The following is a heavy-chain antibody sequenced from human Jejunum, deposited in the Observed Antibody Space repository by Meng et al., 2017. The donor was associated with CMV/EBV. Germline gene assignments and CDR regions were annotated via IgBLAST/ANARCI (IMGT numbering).Heavy chain of an antibody. Sequence: AASAFTFSSYAMSWVRQAPGRGLEWVSAISGSGGSTYYADSVKGRFTISRDNSTNTLYLQMNSLSADGTAVYYCAKLSPNWGQGTLVTVSS. CDR2: ISGSGGST. CDR3: AKLSPN. CDR1: AFTFSSYA. D-gene: IGHD3-16*02. J-gene: IGHJ4*02. V-gene: IGHV3-23*01.